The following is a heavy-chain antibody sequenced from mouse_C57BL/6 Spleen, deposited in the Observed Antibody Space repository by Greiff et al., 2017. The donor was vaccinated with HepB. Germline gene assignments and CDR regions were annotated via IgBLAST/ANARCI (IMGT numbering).Heavy chain of an antibody. CDR1: GYTFTSYD. CDR3: ARWGTTVVADIYYAMDY. J-gene: IGHJ4*01. D-gene: IGHD1-1*01. CDR2: IYPRDGST. V-gene: IGHV1-85*01. Sequence: VQLQQSGPELVKPGASVKLSCKASGYTFTSYDINWVKQRPGQGLEWIGWIYPRDGSTKYNEKFKGKATLTVDKSSSTAYMEVHSLTSEDSAVHFCARWGTTVVADIYYAMDYWGQVTSVTVSS.